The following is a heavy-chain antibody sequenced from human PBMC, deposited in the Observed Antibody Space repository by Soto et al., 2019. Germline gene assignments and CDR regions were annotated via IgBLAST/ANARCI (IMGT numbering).Heavy chain of an antibody. J-gene: IGHJ4*02. V-gene: IGHV3-30*03. Sequence: QVQLVESGGGVVQPGRSLRLSCAASGFNFSAYGMHWVRQAPGTGRELVALLTFDASKKYYADSVKGRFTISSDTSRNTLYLQMNSLRVEDTAVDYCRVGVADWGQGTRVTVSS. D-gene: IGHD1-26*01. CDR1: GFNFSAYG. CDR3: RVGVAD. CDR2: LTFDASKK.